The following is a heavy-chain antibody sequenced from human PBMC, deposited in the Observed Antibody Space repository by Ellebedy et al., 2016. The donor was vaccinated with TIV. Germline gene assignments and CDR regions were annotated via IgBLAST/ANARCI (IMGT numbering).Heavy chain of an antibody. CDR3: ARGMYYGTNVFDL. CDR1: GYTFSAHY. Sequence: AASVKVSCKASGYTFSAHYIHWVRQAPGQGPEWSGWVNPVGGGRTRAQKFQGWVTMTRDSSTTTVYMELRRLKPDDTAIYFCARGMYYGTNVFDLWGPGTLVTVSP. J-gene: IGHJ3*01. D-gene: IGHD1-7*01. CDR2: VNPVGGGR. V-gene: IGHV1-2*04.